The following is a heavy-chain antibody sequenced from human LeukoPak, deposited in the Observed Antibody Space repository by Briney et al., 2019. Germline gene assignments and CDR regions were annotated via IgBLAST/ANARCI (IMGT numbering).Heavy chain of an antibody. J-gene: IGHJ4*02. Sequence: PGGSLRLSCVASGFNFNTYSMNWVRQAPGKGLEWISYIISSSSTIYYADSVKGRFTISRDNSKNTLYLQMNSLRAEDTAVYYCAKRLSRYSYGFLPDYWGQGTLVTVSS. CDR2: IISSSSTI. CDR3: AKRLSRYSYGFLPDY. CDR1: GFNFNTYS. D-gene: IGHD5-18*01. V-gene: IGHV3-48*01.